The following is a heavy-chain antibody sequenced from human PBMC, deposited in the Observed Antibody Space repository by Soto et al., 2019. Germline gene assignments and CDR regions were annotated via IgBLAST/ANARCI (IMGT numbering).Heavy chain of an antibody. D-gene: IGHD2-15*01. J-gene: IGHJ6*02. Sequence: QVQLVQSGAEVKKPGASVKVSCKASGYTFTSYGISWVRQAPGQGLEWMGWISAYNGNTNYAQKLQGRVTMTTDTSTSTAYMERRSLKSDDTAVYYCAREGYGYCSGGSCYGYYYYGMDVWGQGTTVTVSS. CDR3: AREGYGYCSGGSCYGYYYYGMDV. CDR1: GYTFTSYG. V-gene: IGHV1-18*04. CDR2: ISAYNGNT.